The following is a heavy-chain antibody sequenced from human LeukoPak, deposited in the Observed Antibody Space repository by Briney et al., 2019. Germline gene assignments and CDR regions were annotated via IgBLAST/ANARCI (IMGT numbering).Heavy chain of an antibody. J-gene: IGHJ4*02. V-gene: IGHV3-48*03. Sequence: GGSLRLFCAASGFTFSSYEMNWVRQAPGKGLEWVSYISSSGSTIYYADSVKGRFTISRDNAKNSLYLQMNSLRAEDTAVYYCARSKARYIAVAVNFDYWGQGTLVTVPS. CDR1: GFTFSSYE. CDR2: ISSSGSTI. CDR3: ARSKARYIAVAVNFDY. D-gene: IGHD6-19*01.